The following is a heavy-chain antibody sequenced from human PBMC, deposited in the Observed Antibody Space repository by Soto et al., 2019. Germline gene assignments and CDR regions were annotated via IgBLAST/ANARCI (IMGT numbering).Heavy chain of an antibody. CDR2: ISYDGSNK. J-gene: IGHJ4*02. V-gene: IGHV3-30-3*01. Sequence: XESLRLSGAASGFTFSSYAMHWVRQAPGKGLEWVAVISYDGSNKYYADSVKGRFTISRDNSKNTLYLQMNSLRAEDTAVYYCARDFSKRWLQLSFDYWGQGTLVTVSS. CDR1: GFTFSSYA. D-gene: IGHD5-18*01. CDR3: ARDFSKRWLQLSFDY.